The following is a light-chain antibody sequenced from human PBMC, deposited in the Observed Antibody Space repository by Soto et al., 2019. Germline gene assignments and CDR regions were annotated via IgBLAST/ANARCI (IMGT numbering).Light chain of an antibody. CDR3: QQLNSYPPT. CDR2: AAS. Sequence: DIQLTQSPSFLSASVGDRVTITCRASQGISYHLSWYQEKPGKAPKLLIYAASTLQSGVTSRFSGSGSGTEFILTISSLQAEDFATYYCQQLNSYPPTFGQGTKVEIK. CDR1: QGISYH. J-gene: IGKJ1*01. V-gene: IGKV1-9*01.